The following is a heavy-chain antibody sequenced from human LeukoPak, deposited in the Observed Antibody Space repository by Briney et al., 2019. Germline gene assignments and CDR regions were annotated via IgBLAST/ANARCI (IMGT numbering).Heavy chain of an antibody. Sequence: PGGSLRLSCAASGFTFSSYAMHWVRQAPGKGLEWVAVISYDGSNKYYADSVKGRFTISRDNSKNTLYLQVNSLRAEDTAVYYCARERLGFGELSGYWGQGTLVTVSS. D-gene: IGHD3-10*01. CDR1: GFTFSSYA. CDR3: ARERLGFGELSGY. J-gene: IGHJ4*02. CDR2: ISYDGSNK. V-gene: IGHV3-30-3*01.